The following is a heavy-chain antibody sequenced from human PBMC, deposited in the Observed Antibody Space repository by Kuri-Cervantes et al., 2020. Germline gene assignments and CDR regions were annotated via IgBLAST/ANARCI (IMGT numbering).Heavy chain of an antibody. V-gene: IGHV1-8*01. D-gene: IGHD2-2*02. CDR3: ARGRNTRAFDI. CDR1: GYTFTSYD. CDR2: MNPNSGNT. J-gene: IGHJ3*02. Sequence: ASVQDSCKASGYTFTSYDINWVRQATGQGLEWMGWMNPNSGNTGYAQKFQGRVTMTRNTSISTAYMELSSLRSEDTAVYYCARGRNTRAFDIWGQGTMVTVSS.